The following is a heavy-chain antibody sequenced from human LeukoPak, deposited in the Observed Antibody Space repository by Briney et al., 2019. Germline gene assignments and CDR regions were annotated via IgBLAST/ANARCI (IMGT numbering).Heavy chain of an antibody. V-gene: IGHV4-39*07. CDR1: RGSISSRDYY. CDR2: IYNSGGT. D-gene: IGHD3-10*01. Sequence: SETLSLTCTVSRGSISSRDYYWAWIRQPPGKGLEWIGTIYNSGGTSYSPSLKSRVSISVDTSKNQFSLKLSSVTAADTAVYYCASAMVRGVVDYWGQGTLVTVSS. CDR3: ASAMVRGVVDY. J-gene: IGHJ4*02.